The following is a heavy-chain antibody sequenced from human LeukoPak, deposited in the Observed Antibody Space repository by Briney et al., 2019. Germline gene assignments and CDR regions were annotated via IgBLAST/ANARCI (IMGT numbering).Heavy chain of an antibody. CDR3: ARSRAVLSVSGIADLHYFDY. CDR1: GYTLTELS. J-gene: IGHJ4*02. V-gene: IGHV1-24*01. CDR2: FDPEDGET. Sequence: ASVKVSCKVSGYTLTELSMHWVRQAPGKGLEWMGGFDPEDGETIYAQKFQGRVTMTEDTSTDTAYMELSSLRSEDTAVYYCARSRAVLSVSGIADLHYFDYWGQGTLVTVSS. D-gene: IGHD6-13*01.